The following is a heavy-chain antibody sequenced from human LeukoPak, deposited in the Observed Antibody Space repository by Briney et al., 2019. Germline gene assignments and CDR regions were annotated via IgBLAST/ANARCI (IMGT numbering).Heavy chain of an antibody. V-gene: IGHV4-34*01. Sequence: PSETLSLTCAVYGGSFSGYYWSWIRQPPGKGLEWIGEINHSGSTNYNPSLKSRVTISVDTSKNQFSLKLSSVTAADTAVHYCARGLGRRGTMVRGRYDAFDIWGQGTMVTVSS. J-gene: IGHJ3*02. CDR2: INHSGST. CDR1: GGSFSGYY. CDR3: ARGLGRRGTMVRGRYDAFDI. D-gene: IGHD3-10*01.